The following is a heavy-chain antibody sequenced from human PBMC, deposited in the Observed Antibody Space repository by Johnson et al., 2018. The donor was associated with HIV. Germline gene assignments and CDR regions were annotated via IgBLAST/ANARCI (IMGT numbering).Heavy chain of an antibody. CDR2: IRYDGSNK. CDR3: ARDGEEHGGFDI. V-gene: IGHV3-30*02. Sequence: QVQLVESGGGVVQPGGSLRLSCAASRFSFSRYGMHWVRQAPGKGLEWVAFIRYDGSNKYYAESVKGRFTISRDNSKNTLYLQRKSLRADDTAGDYCARDGEEHGGFDILGQGTMVTVS. D-gene: IGHD2-15*01. CDR1: RFSFSRYG. J-gene: IGHJ3*02.